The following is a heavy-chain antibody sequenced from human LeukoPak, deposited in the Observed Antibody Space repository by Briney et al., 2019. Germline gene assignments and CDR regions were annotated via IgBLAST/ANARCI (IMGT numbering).Heavy chain of an antibody. CDR2: ISWNSGSI. V-gene: IGHV3-9*03. CDR1: GFTFDDYA. D-gene: IGHD3-22*01. J-gene: IGHJ3*02. CDR3: AKDTRRYYYDSSGCAFDI. Sequence: GGSLRLSCAASGFTFDDYAMHWVRQAPGKGLEWVSGISWNSGSIGYADSVKGRFTISRDNAKNSLYLQMNSLRAEDMALYYCAKDTRRYYYDSSGCAFDIWGQGTMVTVSS.